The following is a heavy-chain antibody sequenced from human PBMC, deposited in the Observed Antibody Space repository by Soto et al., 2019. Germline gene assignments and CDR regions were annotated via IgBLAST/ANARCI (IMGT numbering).Heavy chain of an antibody. CDR3: ARDTHDSSGYYYVI. CDR2: IYSGGST. V-gene: IGHV3-53*01. J-gene: IGHJ4*02. Sequence: GGSLRLSCAASGFTVSSNYMSCVRQAPGKGLEWVSVIYSGGSTYYADSVKGRFTISRDNSKNTLYLQMNSLRAEDTAVFYCARDTHDSSGYYYVIWGQGTLVTVSS. CDR1: GFTVSSNY. D-gene: IGHD3-22*01.